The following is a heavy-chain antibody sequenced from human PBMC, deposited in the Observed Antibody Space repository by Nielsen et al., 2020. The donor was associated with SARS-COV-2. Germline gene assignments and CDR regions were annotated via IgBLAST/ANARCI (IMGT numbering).Heavy chain of an antibody. CDR3: AKEVVGATRENDY. CDR1: GFTFSSYA. J-gene: IGHJ4*02. Sequence: GESLKISCAASGFTFSSYAMSWVRQAPGKGLEWVSAISGSGGSTYYADSVKGRSTISRDNSKNTLYLQMNSLRAEDTAVYYCAKEVVGATRENDYWGQGTLVTVSS. V-gene: IGHV3-23*01. D-gene: IGHD1-26*01. CDR2: ISGSGGST.